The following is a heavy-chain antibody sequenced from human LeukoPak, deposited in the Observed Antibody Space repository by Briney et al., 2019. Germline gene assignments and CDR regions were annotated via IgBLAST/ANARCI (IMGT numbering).Heavy chain of an antibody. CDR3: ARDLVVRGATQAGY. Sequence: GGSLRLSCAASGFTFSNYGMHWVRQAPGKGLGWVAVVSYDVYTKYYADSVQGRFTISRDNAKNSLYLQMNSLRAEDTAVYYCARDLVVRGATQAGYWGQGTQVTVSS. CDR1: GFTFSNYG. J-gene: IGHJ4*02. D-gene: IGHD3-10*01. CDR2: VSYDVYTK. V-gene: IGHV3-30*03.